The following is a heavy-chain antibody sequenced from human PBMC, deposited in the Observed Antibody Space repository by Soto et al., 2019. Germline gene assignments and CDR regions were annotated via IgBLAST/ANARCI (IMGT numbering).Heavy chain of an antibody. CDR3: ARDLDRIVVVPAAMELVYFDY. Sequence: VSCKASGYTFTSYGISWVRQAPGQGLEWMGWISAYNGNTNYAQKLQGRVTLTTDASTSTAYMELRSLRSDDTAVYYCARDLDRIVVVPAAMELVYFDYWGQGTLVTVSS. CDR1: GYTFTSYG. D-gene: IGHD2-2*01. J-gene: IGHJ4*02. V-gene: IGHV1-18*01. CDR2: ISAYNGNT.